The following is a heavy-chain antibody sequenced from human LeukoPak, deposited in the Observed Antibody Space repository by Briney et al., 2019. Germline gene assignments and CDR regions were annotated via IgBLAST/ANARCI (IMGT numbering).Heavy chain of an antibody. CDR1: GGSISSSSYY. D-gene: IGHD1-26*01. J-gene: IGHJ4*02. CDR2: IYYSGNT. CDR3: ARDRGEGIVGTFDY. V-gene: IGHV4-39*07. Sequence: PSETLSLTCTVSGGSISSSSYYWSWIRQPPGKGLEWIGSIYYSGNTHYNPSLKSRVTMSVDTSKNQFSLRLSSVTPADTAVYYCARDRGEGIVGTFDYWGQGTLVTVSS.